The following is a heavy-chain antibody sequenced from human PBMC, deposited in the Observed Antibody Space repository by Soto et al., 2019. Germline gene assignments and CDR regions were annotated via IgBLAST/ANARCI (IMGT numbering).Heavy chain of an antibody. D-gene: IGHD1-26*01. V-gene: IGHV1-8*01. J-gene: IGHJ4*02. Sequence: VASVEVSCKASGYSFTGLDINWVRQTTGQGLEWMGWMEPSSGRTGYAQKFQGRVTMTRDTSINTAYLELSSLTSDDTAFYYCARGVTAGVDYWGQGTLVTVAS. CDR1: GYSFTGLD. CDR2: MEPSSGRT. CDR3: ARGVTAGVDY.